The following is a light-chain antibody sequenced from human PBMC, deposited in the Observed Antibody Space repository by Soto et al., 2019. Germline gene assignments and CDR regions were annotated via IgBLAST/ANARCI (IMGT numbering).Light chain of an antibody. CDR3: QQYGSSPPYT. CDR1: QSVSSNY. V-gene: IGKV3-20*01. CDR2: GAS. Sequence: EIVLTQSPGTLSLSSGERATLSCRASQSVSSNYLAWYQQRPGQAPRLLIYGASSRATGIPDRFSGSGSGTDFTLTISRLEPEDFAVYYCQQYGSSPPYTFGQGTKLEIK. J-gene: IGKJ2*01.